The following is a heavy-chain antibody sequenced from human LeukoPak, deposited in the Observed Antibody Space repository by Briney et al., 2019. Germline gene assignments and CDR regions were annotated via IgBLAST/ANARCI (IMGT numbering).Heavy chain of an antibody. CDR3: AVGVGGDDWKYYFDY. D-gene: IGHD1-1*01. Sequence: SETLSLTCTVSGGPVSSGSYYWSWIRQPPGKGLEWIAYIHYSGSANYNPSLKSRVTISVDTSKNQFSLNLSSVTDADTAVYYCAVGVGGDDWKYYFDYWGQGTLVTVSS. CDR1: GGPVSSGSYY. CDR2: IHYSGSA. J-gene: IGHJ4*02. V-gene: IGHV4-61*01.